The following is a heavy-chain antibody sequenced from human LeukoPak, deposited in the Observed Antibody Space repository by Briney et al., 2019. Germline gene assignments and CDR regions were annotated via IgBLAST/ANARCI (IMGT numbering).Heavy chain of an antibody. D-gene: IGHD2-2*01. V-gene: IGHV4-34*01. CDR2: INHSGST. CDR3: ARGSSTSLAYMDV. Sequence: SETLSLTCAVYGGSFSGYYWSWIRQPPGKGLEWIGEINHSGSTNYNPSLKSRVTMSVDTSKNQFSLKLSSVTAADTAVYYCARGSSTSLAYMDVWGKGTTVTVSS. J-gene: IGHJ6*03. CDR1: GGSFSGYY.